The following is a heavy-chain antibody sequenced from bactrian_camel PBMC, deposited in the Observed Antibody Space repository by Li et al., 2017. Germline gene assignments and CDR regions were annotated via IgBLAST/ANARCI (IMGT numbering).Heavy chain of an antibody. Sequence: HVQLVESGGGSVQAGESLRLSCAASSSRYCMGWFRQAPGKDREGLAVLWIGGATTTYADSVKGRFIITRDKAKDLVYLQMNGLQPEDTGMYYCAADQLYGTCRDVLDFPARARGPRSPSP. CDR2: LWIGGATT. J-gene: IGHJ4*01. CDR1: SSRYC. D-gene: IGHD6*01. V-gene: IGHV3-3*01.